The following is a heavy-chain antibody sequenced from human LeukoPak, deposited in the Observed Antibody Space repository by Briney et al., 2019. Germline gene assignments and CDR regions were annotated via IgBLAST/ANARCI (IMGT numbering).Heavy chain of an antibody. CDR2: INPDGNKK. J-gene: IGHJ4*02. V-gene: IGHV3-7*01. CDR3: ARDLAYSRLDY. D-gene: IGHD5-18*01. Sequence: GGSLRLSCAASGFTFSSAWMDWVRQAPGKGLEWVASINPDGNKKYSADSVKGRFTISRDNAENSLYLQMNSLRVEDTAFYYCARDLAYSRLDYWGQGMLVTVSS. CDR1: GFTFSSAW.